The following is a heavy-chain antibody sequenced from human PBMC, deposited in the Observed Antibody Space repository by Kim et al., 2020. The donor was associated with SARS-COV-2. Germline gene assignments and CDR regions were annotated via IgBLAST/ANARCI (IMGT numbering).Heavy chain of an antibody. V-gene: IGHV4-34*01. J-gene: IGHJ5*02. D-gene: IGHD2-15*01. Sequence: SETLSLTCAVYGGSFSGYYWSWIRQPPGKGLEWIGEINHSGSTNYNPSLKSRVTISVDTSKNQFSLKLSSVTAADTAVYYCARGGHCSGGSCPRPGWFDPWGQGTLVTVSS. CDR2: INHSGST. CDR1: GGSFSGYY. CDR3: ARGGHCSGGSCPRPGWFDP.